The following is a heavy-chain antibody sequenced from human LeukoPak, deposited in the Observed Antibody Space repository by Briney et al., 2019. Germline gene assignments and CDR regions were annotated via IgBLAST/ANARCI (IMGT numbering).Heavy chain of an antibody. V-gene: IGHV3-21*01. J-gene: IGHJ4*02. CDR2: ISSSSSYI. Sequence: GGSLRLSCAASGFTFRSYAMSWVRQAPGKGLEWVSSISSSSSYIYYADSVKGRFTISRDNAKNSLYLQMNSLRAEDTAVYYCARDLGSSYYDFWSGYYGIGYWGQGTLVTVSS. D-gene: IGHD3-3*01. CDR3: ARDLGSSYYDFWSGYYGIGY. CDR1: GFTFRSYA.